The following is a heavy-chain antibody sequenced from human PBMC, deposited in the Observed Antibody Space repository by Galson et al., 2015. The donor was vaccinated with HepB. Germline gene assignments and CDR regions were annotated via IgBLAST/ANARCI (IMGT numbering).Heavy chain of an antibody. Sequence: SETLSLTCTVSGGSISSYYWSWIRQPPGKGLEWIGYIYYSGSTNYNPSLKSRVTISVDTSKNQFSLKLSSVTAADTAVYYCARASVDGDVFDAFDIWGQGTMVTVSS. CDR3: ARASVDGDVFDAFDI. J-gene: IGHJ3*02. D-gene: IGHD4-23*01. V-gene: IGHV4-59*01. CDR1: GGSISSYY. CDR2: IYYSGST.